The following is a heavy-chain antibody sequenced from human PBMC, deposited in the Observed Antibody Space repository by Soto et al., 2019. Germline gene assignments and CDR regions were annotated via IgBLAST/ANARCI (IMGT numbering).Heavy chain of an antibody. D-gene: IGHD3-3*01. CDR1: GFTFSSYA. J-gene: IGHJ4*02. CDR2: ISGSGGST. Sequence: PGGSLRLSCAASGFTFSSYAMSWVRQAPGKGLEWVSAISGSGGSTYYADSVKGRFTISRDNSKNTLYLQMNSLRAEDTAVYYCAYEYYDFWSGYPPNDYWGQGTLVTVSS. CDR3: AYEYYDFWSGYPPNDY. V-gene: IGHV3-23*01.